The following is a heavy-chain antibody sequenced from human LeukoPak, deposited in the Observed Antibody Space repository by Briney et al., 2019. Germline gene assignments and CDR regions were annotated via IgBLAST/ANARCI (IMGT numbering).Heavy chain of an antibody. CDR1: GYDFTSVG. CDR3: ARAGPGSGWYFDY. V-gene: IGHV1-18*01. Sequence: GASVNVSCKASGYDFTSVGITWVRRAPGQGVEWMGWISPYNGNTRYAQKFQGRVAMTTDTSTTTAYMELRGLRFNDTAVYYCARAGPGSGWYFDYWGQGTLVTVSS. D-gene: IGHD6-19*01. J-gene: IGHJ4*02. CDR2: ISPYNGNT.